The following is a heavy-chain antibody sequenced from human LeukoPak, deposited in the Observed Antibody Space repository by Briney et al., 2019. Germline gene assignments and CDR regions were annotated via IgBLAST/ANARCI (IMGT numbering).Heavy chain of an antibody. CDR2: IYPADSDT. CDR1: GYSFPDYW. J-gene: IGHJ4*02. D-gene: IGHD5-24*01. CDR3: ARRRGDGYNSPFDY. Sequence: GESLKISGKGSGYSFPDYWIDWVRQMPGQGLEWMGIIYPADSDTRYSPSFQCQVTISADKSINPAYLQWSTLKASDTATYYCARRRGDGYNSPFDYWGQGTLVTVPS. V-gene: IGHV5-51*01.